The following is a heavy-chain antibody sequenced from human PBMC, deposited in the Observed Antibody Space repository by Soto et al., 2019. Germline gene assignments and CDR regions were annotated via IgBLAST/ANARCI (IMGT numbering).Heavy chain of an antibody. V-gene: IGHV3-33*01. D-gene: IGHD3-16*01. Sequence: QVQLVESGGGVVQPGRSLRLSCAASGFTFSSYGMHWVRQAPGKGLEWVAVIWYDGSNKYYADSVKGRFTISRDNSKNTPYLQMNSLRAEDTAVYYCARRWGYDAFDIWGQGTMVTVSS. CDR3: ARRWGYDAFDI. CDR2: IWYDGSNK. CDR1: GFTFSSYG. J-gene: IGHJ3*02.